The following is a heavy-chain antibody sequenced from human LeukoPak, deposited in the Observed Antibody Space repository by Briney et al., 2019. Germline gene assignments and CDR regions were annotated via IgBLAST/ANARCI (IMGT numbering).Heavy chain of an antibody. Sequence: GGSLRLSCAASGFTFSSFSMNWVRQAPGKGLEWVSSISTSSPYIYYADSVKGRFSISRDNAKNTLYLQMNSLRAEDTAVYYCARDRYYVPDYWGQGTLVTVSS. CDR1: GFTFSSFS. CDR2: ISTSSPYI. D-gene: IGHD3-10*02. V-gene: IGHV3-21*01. CDR3: ARDRYYVPDY. J-gene: IGHJ4*02.